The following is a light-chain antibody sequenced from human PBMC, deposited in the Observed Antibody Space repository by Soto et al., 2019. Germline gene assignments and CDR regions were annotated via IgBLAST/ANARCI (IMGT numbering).Light chain of an antibody. V-gene: IGLV2-18*01. J-gene: IGLJ1*01. Sequence: QSLLTQPPSVSGSPGQSVSISCTGTSSDVGTYISVSWYQQPPGTAPKLIIYAVNNRPSGVPDRFSGSKSGNTASLTISGLQAEDEGDYYCSLYLSRSTSLVFGTGTKVTVL. CDR2: AVN. CDR3: SLYLSRSTSLV. CDR1: SSDVGTYIS.